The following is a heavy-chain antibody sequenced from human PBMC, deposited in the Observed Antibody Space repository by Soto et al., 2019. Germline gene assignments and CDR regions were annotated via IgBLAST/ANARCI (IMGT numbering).Heavy chain of an antibody. Sequence: ASVKVSCKASGYTFSSYDINWVRQATGQGLEWMGWMNPNSGNTGYAQKFQGRVTMTRNTSISTAYMELSSLRSEDTAVYYCARGCSGGSCYSPYYYYYIDVWAKGTTVTVSS. D-gene: IGHD2-15*01. CDR1: GYTFSSYD. CDR2: MNPNSGNT. CDR3: ARGCSGGSCYSPYYYYYIDV. J-gene: IGHJ6*03. V-gene: IGHV1-8*01.